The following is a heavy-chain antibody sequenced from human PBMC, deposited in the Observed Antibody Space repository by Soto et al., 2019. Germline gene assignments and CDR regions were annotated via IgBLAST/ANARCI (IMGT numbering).Heavy chain of an antibody. CDR1: GGSISSYY. Sequence: SETLPLTCTVSGGSISSYYWSWIRQPAGKGLEWIGRIYTSGSTNYNPSLKSRVTMSVDASKNQFSLKLSSVTAADTAVYYCARSTTRPRSNIVVVVAATGAFDIWGQGTMVTVSS. CDR3: ARSTTRPRSNIVVVVAATGAFDI. D-gene: IGHD2-15*01. J-gene: IGHJ3*02. V-gene: IGHV4-4*07. CDR2: IYTSGST.